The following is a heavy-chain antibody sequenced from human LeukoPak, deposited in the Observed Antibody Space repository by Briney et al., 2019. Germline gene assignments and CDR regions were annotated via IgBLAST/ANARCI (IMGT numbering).Heavy chain of an antibody. D-gene: IGHD3-3*01. CDR2: IYTSVST. CDR3: AREVGDFWSGYGLDY. V-gene: IGHV4-4*07. CDR1: GGSISSYY. J-gene: IGHJ4*02. Sequence: SSETLSLTCTVPGGSISSYYWSWIRQPAGKGLEWIGRIYTSVSTNYNPSLKCRVTMSVDTSKNQFSLKLSSVNAADTVVYYCAREVGDFWSGYGLDYWGQGTLVTVSS.